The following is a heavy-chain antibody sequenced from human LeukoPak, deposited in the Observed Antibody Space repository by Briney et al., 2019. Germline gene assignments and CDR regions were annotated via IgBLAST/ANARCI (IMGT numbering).Heavy chain of an antibody. J-gene: IGHJ4*02. V-gene: IGHV3-30*04. D-gene: IGHD2-2*01. CDR3: AKASNQLVSSQHFDH. CDR1: GFNLRSFS. CDR2: ISYDGSNK. Sequence: GGAPGLSRSAPGFNLRSFSMHRVRPAPGQGLGWGGVISYDGSNKYYADSVKGRFTISRDNSKNTLYLQMNSLRAEETAVYYCAKASNQLVSSQHFDHWGQGTLVTVSS.